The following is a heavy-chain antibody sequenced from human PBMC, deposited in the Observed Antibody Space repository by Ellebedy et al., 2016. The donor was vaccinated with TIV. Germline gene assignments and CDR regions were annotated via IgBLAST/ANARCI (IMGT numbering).Heavy chain of an antibody. CDR3: TRDLTNKVSGDY. D-gene: IGHD5/OR15-5a*01. CDR1: GYTFTDYY. Sequence: AASVKVSCKPSGYTFTDYYIHWVRQAPGQGLEWMAWINPNSGGPNYAQKFQGRVTVTRDTSTSTAFLELSRLRSDDTAVYYCTRDLTNKVSGDYWGQGTLVTVSS. J-gene: IGHJ4*02. V-gene: IGHV1-2*02. CDR2: INPNSGGP.